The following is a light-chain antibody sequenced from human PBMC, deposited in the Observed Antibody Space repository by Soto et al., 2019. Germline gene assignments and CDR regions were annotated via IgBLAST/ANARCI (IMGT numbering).Light chain of an antibody. Sequence: ETVLTQSPATLSLSPGEGATLSCRASQSVSSNLAWYHQKPGQAPRRLLYDASKRATGIPARFSGSGAGTYFTLTISSLEPEDFAVYYCQQGSDGPPALTFGGGTKVEIK. CDR2: DAS. V-gene: IGKV3-11*01. J-gene: IGKJ4*01. CDR1: QSVSSN. CDR3: QQGSDGPPALT.